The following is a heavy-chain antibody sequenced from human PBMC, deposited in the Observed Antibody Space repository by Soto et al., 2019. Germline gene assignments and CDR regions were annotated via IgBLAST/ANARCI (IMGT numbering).Heavy chain of an antibody. Sequence: EVQLLESGGGLVQPGGSLRLSCAASGFTFSSFGVYWVRQAPGKGLEWVSGIGGSSGNAYYADSVKGRFTVSSDISHSTLYLQMSALRADDTAVYYCARSGPHYFDFWGQGTLVTVSS. CDR3: ARSGPHYFDF. D-gene: IGHD1-26*01. CDR1: GFTFSSFG. J-gene: IGHJ4*02. V-gene: IGHV3-23*01. CDR2: IGGSSGNA.